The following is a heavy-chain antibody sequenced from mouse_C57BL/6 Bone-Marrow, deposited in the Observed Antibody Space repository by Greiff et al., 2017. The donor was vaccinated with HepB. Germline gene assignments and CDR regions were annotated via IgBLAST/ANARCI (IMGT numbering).Heavy chain of an antibody. V-gene: IGHV1-59*01. CDR1: GYTFTSYW. D-gene: IGHD1-1*01. CDR3: ARGTTVVATRYFDV. Sequence: QVQLKQPGAELVRPGTSVKLSCKASGYTFTSYWLHWVKQRPGQGLEWIGVIDPSDSYTNYNQKLKGKATLTVDTSSSTAYMQLSSLTSEDSAVYYSARGTTVVATRYFDVWGTGTTVTVSS. CDR2: IDPSDSYT. J-gene: IGHJ1*03.